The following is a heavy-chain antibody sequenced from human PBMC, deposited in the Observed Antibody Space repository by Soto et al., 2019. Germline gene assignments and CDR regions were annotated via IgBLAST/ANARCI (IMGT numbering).Heavy chain of an antibody. D-gene: IGHD6-13*01. CDR3: ARHPERIAQIGWFDP. V-gene: IGHV3-48*01. CDR2: ISSSSSTI. Sequence: GGSLRLCCAASGFTFSSYSMNWVRQAPGKGLEWVSYISSSSSTIYYADSVKGRFTISRDNAKNSLYLQMNSLRAEDTAVYYCARHPERIAQIGWFDPWGQGTPVTVSS. J-gene: IGHJ5*02. CDR1: GFTFSSYS.